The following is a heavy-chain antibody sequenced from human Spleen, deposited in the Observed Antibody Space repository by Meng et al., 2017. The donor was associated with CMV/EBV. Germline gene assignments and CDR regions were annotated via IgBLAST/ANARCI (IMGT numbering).Heavy chain of an antibody. V-gene: IGHV3-15*01. CDR1: GFIFNNAW. CDR3: TTDDPWITLSPATPGFPFDI. J-gene: IGHJ3*02. D-gene: IGHD3-10*02. Sequence: GESLRLSCAASGFIFNNAWMSWVRQAPGKGLEWVGRIKSETDGGTADYAAPVKDRFTISRDDSKNTLFLQMNSLKTEDTAMYYCTTDDPWITLSPATPGFPFDIWGQGTMVTVSS. CDR2: IKSETDGGTA.